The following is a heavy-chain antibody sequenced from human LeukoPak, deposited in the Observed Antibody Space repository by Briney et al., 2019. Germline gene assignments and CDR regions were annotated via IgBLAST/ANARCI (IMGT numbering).Heavy chain of an antibody. V-gene: IGHV3-23*01. J-gene: IGHJ4*02. CDR1: GFTLRSYA. D-gene: IGHD2-15*01. Sequence: AGGSLRLFCAASGFTLRSYAMSWVRQAPGKGLEGVSNISCSGDYTYYADSVKGRFTIPRDNSKNTLYLQMNSLRAKDTAVYFCARAYCSGGSCCYFDYWGQGTLVTVSS. CDR3: ARAYCSGGSCCYFDY. CDR2: ISCSGDYT.